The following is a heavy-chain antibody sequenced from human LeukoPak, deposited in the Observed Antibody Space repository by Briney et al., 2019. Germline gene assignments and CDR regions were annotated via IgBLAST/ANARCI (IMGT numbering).Heavy chain of an antibody. CDR2: IYSGGST. V-gene: IGHV3-66*01. CDR3: ARDLMYYYGSGSLP. J-gene: IGHJ5*02. CDR1: GFTFSSYG. Sequence: PGGSLRLSCAASGFTFSSYGMHGVRQAPGKGLEWVSVIYSGGSTYYADSVKGRFTISRDNSKNTLYLQMNSLRAEDTAVYYCARDLMYYYGSGSLPWGQGTLVTVSS. D-gene: IGHD3-10*01.